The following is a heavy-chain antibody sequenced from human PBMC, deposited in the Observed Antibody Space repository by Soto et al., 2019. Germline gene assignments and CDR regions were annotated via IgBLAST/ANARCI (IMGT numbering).Heavy chain of an antibody. CDR2: INDSGST. CDR1: GGSFSGYY. CDR3: ARSGDYILGSYRYFPYYFQH. J-gene: IGHJ1*01. D-gene: IGHD3-16*02. V-gene: IGHV4-34*01. Sequence: QVQLQQWGAGLLKPSETLSLTCAVYGGSFSGYYWCWLRQPPGKGLEWIGEINDSGSTNYNPSLKSRVTIAVETSKNQFYLKLSSVTAADTAVYYCARSGDYILGSYRYFPYYFQHWGQGTLVTVSS.